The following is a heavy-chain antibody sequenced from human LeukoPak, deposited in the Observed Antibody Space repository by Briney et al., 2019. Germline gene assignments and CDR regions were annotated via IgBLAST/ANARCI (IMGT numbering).Heavy chain of an antibody. CDR2: IYYSGST. V-gene: IGHV4-61*01. CDR1: GGSVSSGSYY. J-gene: IGHJ4*02. Sequence: SETLSLTCTVSGGSVSSGSYYWSWIRQPPGKGLEWIGYIYYSGSTNYNPSLKSRVTISVDTSKNQFSLKLSSVTAADTAVYYCARDTEEQSSSYFDYWGQGTLVTVPS. CDR3: ARDTEEQSSSYFDY. D-gene: IGHD6-19*01.